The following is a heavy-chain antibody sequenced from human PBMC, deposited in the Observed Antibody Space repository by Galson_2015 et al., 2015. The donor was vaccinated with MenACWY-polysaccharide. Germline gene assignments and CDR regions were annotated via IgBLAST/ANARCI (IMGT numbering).Heavy chain of an antibody. D-gene: IGHD2-15*01. CDR1: GFTFRSYY. Sequence: SLRLSCAASGFTFRSYYMHWVRQVPGKGLVWISRINSSGNSPTYADSVKGRFTITRDNVKNTLYLQMNSLRAEDTAVDYCARERFSGGDFDYWGQGTLVTVSS. V-gene: IGHV3-74*01. CDR2: INSSGNSP. J-gene: IGHJ4*02. CDR3: ARERFSGGDFDY.